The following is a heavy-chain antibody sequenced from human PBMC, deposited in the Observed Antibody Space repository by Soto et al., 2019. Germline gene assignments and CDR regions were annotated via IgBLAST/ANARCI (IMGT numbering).Heavy chain of an antibody. V-gene: IGHV4-59*08. D-gene: IGHD6-13*01. CDR3: ARLLPKIAAAWGFDP. J-gene: IGHJ5*02. CDR2: IYYSGST. CDR1: GGSISIYY. Sequence: SETLSLTCTVSGGSISIYYWSWIRQPPGKGLEWIGYIYYSGSTNYNPSLKSRVTISVDTSKNQFSLKLSSVTAADTAVYYCARLLPKIAAAWGFDPWGQGTLVTVSS.